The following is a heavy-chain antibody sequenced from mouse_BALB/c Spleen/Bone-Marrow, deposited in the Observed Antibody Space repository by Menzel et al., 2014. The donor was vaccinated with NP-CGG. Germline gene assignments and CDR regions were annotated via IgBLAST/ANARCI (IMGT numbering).Heavy chain of an antibody. CDR1: GFDFSRYW. D-gene: IGHD2-3*01. CDR3: ARLGYYGWFAY. V-gene: IGHV4-1*02. Sequence: EVQLQESGGGLVQPGGSLKLSCAGSGFDFSRYWMSWVRQAPGKGLQWIGEINPESNTINYTPSLKDKFIISRDNAKNTLYLQMSKVRSEDTALYCCARLGYYGWFAYWGQGTLVTVSA. J-gene: IGHJ3*01. CDR2: INPESNTI.